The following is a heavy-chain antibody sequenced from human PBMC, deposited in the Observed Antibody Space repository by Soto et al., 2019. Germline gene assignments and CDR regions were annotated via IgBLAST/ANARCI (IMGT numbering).Heavy chain of an antibody. Sequence: QVQLVESGGGVVQPGRSLRLSCAASGFTFSGYGMHWVRQAPGKGLEWVAVISFDGTNESYADSVKGRFTISRHNSNTTLYLQMNSLRVEDTAVYYCARDRPKLRKFDWFSSWWFAPWGQGTLVTVSS. D-gene: IGHD3-9*01. V-gene: IGHV3-30*03. CDR2: ISFDGTNE. CDR1: GFTFSGYG. J-gene: IGHJ5*02. CDR3: ARDRPKLRKFDWFSSWWFAP.